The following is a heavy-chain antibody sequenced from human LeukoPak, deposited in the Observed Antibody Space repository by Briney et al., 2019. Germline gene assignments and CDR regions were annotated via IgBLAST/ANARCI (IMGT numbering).Heavy chain of an antibody. Sequence: GRSLRLSCAPSGFNFNGYGMHWVRQAPGKGLEWVAVIWYDGSNKYYADSVKGRFTISRDNSEKTLYLQMNSLRAEDTAVYYCARDGMAAADLYYWGQGTLVTVSS. CDR2: IWYDGSNK. V-gene: IGHV3-33*01. CDR1: GFNFNGYG. J-gene: IGHJ4*02. CDR3: ARDGMAAADLYY. D-gene: IGHD6-13*01.